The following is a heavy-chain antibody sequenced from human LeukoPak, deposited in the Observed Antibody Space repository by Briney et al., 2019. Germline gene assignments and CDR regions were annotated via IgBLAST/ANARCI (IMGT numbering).Heavy chain of an antibody. CDR2: ISGSGGST. CDR3: ARSSSGWFHFDY. J-gene: IGHJ4*02. D-gene: IGHD6-19*01. V-gene: IGHV3-23*01. CDR1: GFTFSSYA. Sequence: QSGGSLRLSCAASGFTFSSYAMSWVRQAPGKGLEWVSAISGSGGSTYYADSVKGRFTISRDNSKNTLYLQMSSLRAEDTAVYYCARSSSGWFHFDYWGQGTLVTVSS.